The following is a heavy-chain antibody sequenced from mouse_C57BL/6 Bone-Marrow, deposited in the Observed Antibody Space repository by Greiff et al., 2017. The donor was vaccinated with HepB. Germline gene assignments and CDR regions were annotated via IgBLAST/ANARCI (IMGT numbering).Heavy chain of an antibody. CDR1: GYAFSSYW. CDR2: IYPGDGDT. CDR3: ARDYYGSSYAMDY. J-gene: IGHJ4*01. Sequence: VQLQQSGAELVKPGASVKISCKASGYAFSSYWMNWVKQRPGKGLEWIGQIYPGDGDTNYNGKLKGKATLTADKSSSTAYMQLRSLTSEDSAVYFCARDYYGSSYAMDYWGQGTSVTVSS. V-gene: IGHV1-80*01. D-gene: IGHD1-1*01.